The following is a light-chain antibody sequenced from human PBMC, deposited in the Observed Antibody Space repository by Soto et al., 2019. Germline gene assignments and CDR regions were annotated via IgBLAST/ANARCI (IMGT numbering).Light chain of an antibody. V-gene: IGKV3-20*01. CDR1: QSVSSSY. J-gene: IGKJ1*01. Sequence: EIVLTQSPGTLSLSPGERATLSCRASQSVSSSYLAWHQQKPGQAPRLLIYGASSRATGIPDMFSGSGSGTDFTLTISRLEPEDVAVYYCQQYGSSPWTFGQGTKVEIK. CDR2: GAS. CDR3: QQYGSSPWT.